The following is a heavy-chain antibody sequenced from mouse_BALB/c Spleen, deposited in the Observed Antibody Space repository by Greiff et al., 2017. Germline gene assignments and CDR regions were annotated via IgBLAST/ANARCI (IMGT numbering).Heavy chain of an antibody. CDR3: ARDPGNWFAY. D-gene: IGHD2-1*01. Sequence: VQRVESGPGLVAPSQSLSITCTVSGFSLTSYGVHWVRQPPGKGLEWLGVIRAGGSTNYNSALMSRLSISKDNSKSQVFLKMNSLQTDDTAMYYCARDPGNWFAYWGQGTLVTVSA. V-gene: IGHV2-9*02. CDR1: GFSLTSYG. J-gene: IGHJ3*01. CDR2: IRAGGST.